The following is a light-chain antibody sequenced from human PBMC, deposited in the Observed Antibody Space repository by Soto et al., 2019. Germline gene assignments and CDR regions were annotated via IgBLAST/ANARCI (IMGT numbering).Light chain of an antibody. J-gene: IGKJ5*01. V-gene: IGKV1-5*01. CDR1: QSISNW. CDR2: QAS. CDR3: QQYNSYSIT. Sequence: DIQMTQSPSTLPASGGDRVPITSWASQSISNWLAWYQQKPGTAPKVLIYQASNLQSGIPSRFSGSGSGTEFTLIISSLQPDDFATYYCQQYNSYSITFGQGTRLEIK.